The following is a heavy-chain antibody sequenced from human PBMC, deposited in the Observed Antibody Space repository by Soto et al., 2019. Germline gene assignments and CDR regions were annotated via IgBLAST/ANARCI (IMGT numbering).Heavy chain of an antibody. CDR2: INSDGSST. V-gene: IGHV3-74*01. Sequence: GGSLRLSCGASGFPFRSYWMQWVRQAPGKGLVWVSWINSDGSSTSYADSVKGRFTISRDNAKNTLYLQMNSLKTEDTAVYYCTTGVFRSRRSFDYWGQGTLVTVSS. CDR1: GFPFRSYW. D-gene: IGHD6-13*01. CDR3: TTGVFRSRRSFDY. J-gene: IGHJ4*02.